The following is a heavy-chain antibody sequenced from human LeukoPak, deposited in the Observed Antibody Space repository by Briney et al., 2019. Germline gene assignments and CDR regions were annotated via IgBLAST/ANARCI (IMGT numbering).Heavy chain of an antibody. D-gene: IGHD3-3*01. J-gene: IGHJ3*02. V-gene: IGHV1-69*13. CDR1: GGTFSSYA. Sequence: SVKVSCKASGGTFSSYAISWVRQAPGQGLEWMGGIIPIFGTANYAQKFQGRVTITADESTSTAYMELSSLRSEDTAVYYCARDPPYYDFWARREGAFDIWGQGTMVTVSS. CDR3: ARDPPYYDFWARREGAFDI. CDR2: IIPIFGTA.